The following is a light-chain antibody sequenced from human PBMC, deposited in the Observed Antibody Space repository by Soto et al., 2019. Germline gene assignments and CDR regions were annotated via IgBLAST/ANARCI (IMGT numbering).Light chain of an antibody. CDR2: DVN. J-gene: IGLJ2*01. CDR3: TSLTTSTTMI. Sequence: QPASVSGSPGQSITISCTGTSSDIGAYNFVSWYQQHPGKAPKLMLYDVNIRPSGVSNRFSGSKSGNTASLTISGLQAEDEADYYCTSLTTSTTMIFGGGTKLTVL. V-gene: IGLV2-14*03. CDR1: SSDIGAYNF.